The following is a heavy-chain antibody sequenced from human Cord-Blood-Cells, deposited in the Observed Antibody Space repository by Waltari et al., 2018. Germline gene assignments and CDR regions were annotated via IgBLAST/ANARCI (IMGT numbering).Heavy chain of an antibody. CDR3: ARRGYCSGGSCYGLYYFDY. CDR1: GGSISSSSYY. D-gene: IGHD2-15*01. V-gene: IGHV4-39*01. CDR2: SYYSGST. Sequence: QLQLQESGPGLVKPSETLSLTCTVSGGSISSSSYYWGWIRQPPGQGLEWIGSSYYSGSTYYNPSLKSRVTISVDTSKNQFSLKLSSVTAADTAVYYCARRGYCSGGSCYGLYYFDYWGQGTLVTVSS. J-gene: IGHJ4*02.